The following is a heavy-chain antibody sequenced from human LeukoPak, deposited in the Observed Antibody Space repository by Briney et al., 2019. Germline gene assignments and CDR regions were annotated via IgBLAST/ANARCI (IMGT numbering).Heavy chain of an antibody. CDR2: MNPNSGNT. CDR1: GYTFPSYD. CDR3: ARALGGSSGGYYGMDV. Sequence: ASVKVSCKASGYTFPSYDINWVRQATGQGLEWMGWMNPNSGNTGYAQQFQGRVTMTRNTSINTAYMELSSLRSEDTAVYYCARALGGSSGGYYGMDVWGRGTTVTVSS. J-gene: IGHJ6*02. V-gene: IGHV1-8*01. D-gene: IGHD3-16*01.